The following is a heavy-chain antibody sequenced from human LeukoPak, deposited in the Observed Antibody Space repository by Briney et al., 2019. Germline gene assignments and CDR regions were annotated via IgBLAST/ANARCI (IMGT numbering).Heavy chain of an antibody. Sequence: ASVKVSCKASGGTFISYAISWVRQAPGQGLEWMGRIIPILGIANYAQKFQGRVTITADKSTSTAYMELSSLRSEDTAVYYCARDREYSSSWYDPYFDYWGQGTLVTVSS. J-gene: IGHJ4*02. CDR2: IIPILGIA. CDR1: GGTFISYA. CDR3: ARDREYSSSWYDPYFDY. V-gene: IGHV1-69*04. D-gene: IGHD6-13*01.